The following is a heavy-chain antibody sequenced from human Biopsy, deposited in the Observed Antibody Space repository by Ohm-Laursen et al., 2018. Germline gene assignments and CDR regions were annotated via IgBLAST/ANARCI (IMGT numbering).Heavy chain of an antibody. CDR3: ARHAPSYSGSYWRYFDL. Sequence: GTLSLTCTVSGGSISSYYWSWIRQPPGKGLEWIGYIDYTGSTNYNPSLKSRVTISVDTSMNHLSLRLTSVTAADTAVYYCARHAPSYSGSYWRYFDLWGRGTLVTVSS. D-gene: IGHD1-26*01. CDR1: GGSISSYY. V-gene: IGHV4-59*08. J-gene: IGHJ2*01. CDR2: IDYTGST.